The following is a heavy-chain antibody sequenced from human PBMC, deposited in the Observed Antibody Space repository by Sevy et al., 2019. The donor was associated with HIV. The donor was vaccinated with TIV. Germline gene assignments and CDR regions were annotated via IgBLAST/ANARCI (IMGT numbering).Heavy chain of an antibody. Sequence: GGSLRLSCEASGFTFSSYWMHWVRQVPGKGLVWVSRIDPDGSRTSYVDSVKGRFTISRVNAKNTLYLQMNSLRGEETAVYYCAKDFDGPSGYWGQGTLVTVSS. CDR1: GFTFSSYW. CDR3: AKDFDGPSGY. V-gene: IGHV3-74*01. J-gene: IGHJ4*02. D-gene: IGHD3-9*01. CDR2: IDPDGSRT.